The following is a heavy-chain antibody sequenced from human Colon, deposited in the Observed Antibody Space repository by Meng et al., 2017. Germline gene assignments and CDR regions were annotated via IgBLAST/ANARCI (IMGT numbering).Heavy chain of an antibody. CDR3: TTWYGEY. CDR2: TYYRSEWQN. V-gene: IGHV6-1*01. Sequence: QALLPPSGPGLMKSPQSPPLPCATSGNSSSSNRALGHLVRQSPSRGLEWLGQTYYRSEWQNHYGVSVKSRITINADTSRNHFSLHLNSVTPEDTAVYYCTTWYGEYWGQGTLVTVSS. D-gene: IGHD3-10*01. J-gene: IGHJ4*02. CDR1: GNSSSSNRAL.